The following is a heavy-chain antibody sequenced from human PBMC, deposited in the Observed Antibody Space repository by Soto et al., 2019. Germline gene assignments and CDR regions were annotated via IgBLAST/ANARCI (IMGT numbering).Heavy chain of an antibody. Sequence: GGSLRLSCAASGFTFSSYAMSWVRQAPGKGLEWVSAISGNGGNTYYADSVKGRFTISRDNSKNTLYLQMNSLRAEDTAVYYCAEDRKGGVATKFDYWGQGTLVTVS. CDR3: AEDRKGGVATKFDY. CDR1: GFTFSSYA. CDR2: ISGNGGNT. D-gene: IGHD5-12*01. V-gene: IGHV3-23*01. J-gene: IGHJ4*02.